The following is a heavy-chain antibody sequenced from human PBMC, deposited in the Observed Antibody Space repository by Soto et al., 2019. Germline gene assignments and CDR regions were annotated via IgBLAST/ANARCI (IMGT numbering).Heavy chain of an antibody. J-gene: IGHJ4*02. Sequence: EVQLVESGGGLVQPGRSLRLSCAASGFTFDDYAMHWVRQAPGKGLEWVSGISWNSGSIGYADSVKGRFTISRDNAKNSLYLQMNSLRAEDTALYYCAKDIQLWLRGIFDYWGQGTLVTVSS. V-gene: IGHV3-9*01. D-gene: IGHD5-18*01. CDR1: GFTFDDYA. CDR2: ISWNSGSI. CDR3: AKDIQLWLRGIFDY.